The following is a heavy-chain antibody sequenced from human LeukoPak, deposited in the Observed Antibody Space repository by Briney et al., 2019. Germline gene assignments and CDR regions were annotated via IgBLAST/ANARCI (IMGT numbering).Heavy chain of an antibody. Sequence: PSETLSLTCAVSGGSISSSNWWSWVRQPPGKGLEWIGYIYYSGSTNNNPSLKSRVTISVDTSKNQFSLKLSSVTAADTAVYYCARHQRGNSDAFDIWGQGTMVTVSS. CDR3: ARHQRGNSDAFDI. CDR2: IYYSGST. J-gene: IGHJ3*02. V-gene: IGHV4-4*02. CDR1: GGSISSSNW. D-gene: IGHD4-23*01.